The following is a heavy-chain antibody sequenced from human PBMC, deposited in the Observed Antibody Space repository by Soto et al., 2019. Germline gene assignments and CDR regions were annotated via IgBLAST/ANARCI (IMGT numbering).Heavy chain of an antibody. V-gene: IGHV3-23*01. CDR3: AKDGVRYSSGTNDY. J-gene: IGHJ4*02. CDR2: ISGSGGST. D-gene: IGHD5-18*01. CDR1: GFTFSSYA. Sequence: PGGSLRLSCAASGFTFSSYAMSWVRQAPGKGLEWVSAISGSGGSTYYADSVKGRFTISRDNSKNTLYLQMNSLRAEDTAVYYCAKDGVRYSSGTNDYWGQGTVVTVSS.